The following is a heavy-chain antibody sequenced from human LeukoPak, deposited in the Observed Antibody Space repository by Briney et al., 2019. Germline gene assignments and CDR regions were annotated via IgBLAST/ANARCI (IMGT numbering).Heavy chain of an antibody. Sequence: PSETLSLTCSVSGGSIGSNYWNWVRQPPGKGLEWIGYMDYSGSADYNPSLKSRVTMSVDTSNNRFSLEVTSVTTADTAIYYCARSGVPTARFDSWGQGTLVTVSS. J-gene: IGHJ4*02. CDR2: MDYSGSA. CDR3: ARSGVPTARFDS. D-gene: IGHD1-1*01. CDR1: GGSIGSNY. V-gene: IGHV4-59*01.